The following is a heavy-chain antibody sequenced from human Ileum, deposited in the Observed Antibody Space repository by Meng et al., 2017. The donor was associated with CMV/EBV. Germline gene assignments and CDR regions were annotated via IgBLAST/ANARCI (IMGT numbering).Heavy chain of an antibody. CDR3: ARQWTDSSGYYGY. Sequence: KVSCKGSGYSFTSYWIGWVCLMPGKGLEWMGMIYPGDSDTRYSPSFQGQVTISADKSISTAYLQWSSLKASDTAMYYCARQWTDSSGYYGYWGQGTLVTVSS. CDR1: GYSFTSYW. V-gene: IGHV5-51*01. J-gene: IGHJ1*01. D-gene: IGHD3-22*01. CDR2: IYPGDSDT.